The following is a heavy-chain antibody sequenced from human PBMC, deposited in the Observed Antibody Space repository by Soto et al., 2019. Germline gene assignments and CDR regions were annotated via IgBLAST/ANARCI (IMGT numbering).Heavy chain of an antibody. D-gene: IGHD3-22*01. V-gene: IGHV1-2*02. CDR2: INPNSGNT. CDR3: ARGLQYYESANPSRYTLS. J-gene: IGHJ5*01. CDR1: GYTFTGYY. Sequence: VNLSCKASGYTFTGYYMHWVRQAPGQGLEWMGWINPNSGNTKYAQKFQGRVTMTTDTSTSTAYVELRRLTSDDTAVYYCARGLQYYESANPSRYTLSRGHGRPVSV.